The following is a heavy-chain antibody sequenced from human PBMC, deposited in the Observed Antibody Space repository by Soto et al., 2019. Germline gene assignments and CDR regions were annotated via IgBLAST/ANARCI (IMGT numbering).Heavy chain of an antibody. J-gene: IGHJ2*01. Sequence: QVQLQESGPGLVKPSETLSLTCTVSGGSISSYYWSWIRQPPGKGLEWIGYIYYSGSTNYNPSPKSRVTISVDTSKNQFSLKLSSVTAADTAVYYCAKGYWYFDLWGRGTLVTVSS. V-gene: IGHV4-59*08. CDR1: GGSISSYY. CDR3: AKGYWYFDL. CDR2: IYYSGST.